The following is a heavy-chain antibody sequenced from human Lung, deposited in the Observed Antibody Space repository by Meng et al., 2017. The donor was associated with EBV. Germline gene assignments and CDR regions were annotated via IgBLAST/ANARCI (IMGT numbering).Heavy chain of an antibody. D-gene: IGHD5-24*01. V-gene: IGHV3-21*04. Sequence: EVQLVESGGGLVKPGGSLRRSCAASGFTFSSYSMNWVRQAPGKGLEWVSSISSSSYIYYADSVKGRFTISRDNAKNSLYLQMNSLRAEDTAMYYCARGTDGYNYFDYWGQGTMVTVYS. CDR3: ARGTDGYNYFDY. CDR2: ISSSSYI. J-gene: IGHJ4*02. CDR1: GFTFSSYS.